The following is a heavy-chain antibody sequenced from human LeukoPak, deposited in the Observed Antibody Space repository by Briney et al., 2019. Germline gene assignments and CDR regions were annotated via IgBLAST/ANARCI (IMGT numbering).Heavy chain of an antibody. CDR1: GFTFSSYS. CDR3: ASCSSTSCYGPPDV. J-gene: IGHJ6*04. Sequence: GGSLRLSCAASGFTFSSYSMNWVRQAPGKGLEWVSSISSSSSYIYYADSVKGRFTISRDNSKNTLYLQMNSLRAEDTAVYYCASCSSTSCYGPPDVWGKGTTVTISS. V-gene: IGHV3-21*04. CDR2: ISSSSSYI. D-gene: IGHD2-2*01.